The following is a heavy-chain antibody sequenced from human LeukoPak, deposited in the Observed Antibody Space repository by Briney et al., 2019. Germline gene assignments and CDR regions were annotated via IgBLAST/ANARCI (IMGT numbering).Heavy chain of an antibody. CDR1: GFTFSSSW. D-gene: IGHD5-24*01. Sequence: GGSLRLSCAASGFTFSSSWMTWVRQAPGKGLEWVAHIKDDGSEEYYVDSVKGRFTISRDNAKNSLYLQMNSLRAEDTAVYYCARWIDGWEFDYWAQGTLVSVSS. CDR2: IKDDGSEE. V-gene: IGHV3-7*05. J-gene: IGHJ4*02. CDR3: ARWIDGWEFDY.